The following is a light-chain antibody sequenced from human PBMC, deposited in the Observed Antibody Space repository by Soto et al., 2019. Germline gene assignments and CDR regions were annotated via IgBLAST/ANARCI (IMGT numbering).Light chain of an antibody. Sequence: DIQITQSPSTLSSSVGDRFTISCRASQTISTWLAWYQQKPGKAPKLLIYDASSLDTGVPSRFSGSGFGPEFTLTISSLQPDDFATCFCQQYNSYSWTFGQGTKV. J-gene: IGKJ1*01. CDR2: DAS. V-gene: IGKV1-5*01. CDR1: QTISTW. CDR3: QQYNSYSWT.